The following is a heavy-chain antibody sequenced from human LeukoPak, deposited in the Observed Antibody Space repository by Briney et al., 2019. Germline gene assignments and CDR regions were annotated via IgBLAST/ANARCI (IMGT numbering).Heavy chain of an antibody. Sequence: SGGSLRLSCATSGFTFSNYAMHWVRQAPGKGLEWVANIKQDGSEKNYVDSVKGRFTISRDNAKNSVDLQMNSLRVEDTAVYYCARVAAAGAGICVNFYYSMDIWGKGTTVTISS. V-gene: IGHV3-7*01. CDR2: IKQDGSEK. D-gene: IGHD6-13*01. CDR1: GFTFSNYA. J-gene: IGHJ6*03. CDR3: ARVAAAGAGICVNFYYSMDI.